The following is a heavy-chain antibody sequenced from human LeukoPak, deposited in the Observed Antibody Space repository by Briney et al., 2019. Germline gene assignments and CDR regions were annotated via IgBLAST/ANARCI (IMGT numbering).Heavy chain of an antibody. D-gene: IGHD5-12*01. V-gene: IGHV3-48*04. CDR1: GFTFSSYN. Sequence: GGSLRLSCAASGFTFSSYNMNWVRQAPGKGLEWVSYVSSSGSTIYYADSVKGRFTISRDNAKNSLYLQMNSLRAEDTAVYYCARDQSGYDLIYYYYYMDVWGKGTTVTISS. CDR2: VSSSGSTI. CDR3: ARDQSGYDLIYYYYYMDV. J-gene: IGHJ6*03.